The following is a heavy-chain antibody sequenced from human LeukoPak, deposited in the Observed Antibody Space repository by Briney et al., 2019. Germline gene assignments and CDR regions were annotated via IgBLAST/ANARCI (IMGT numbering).Heavy chain of an antibody. D-gene: IGHD3-10*01. CDR2: IYYSGST. CDR3: ARDQRFGEPRMDY. Sequence: PSETLSLTCTVSGGSISSADYYWSWIRQPPGKGLEWIGYIYYSGSTYYNPSLKSRVTISVDTSKNQFSLKLSSVTAADTAVYYCARDQRFGEPRMDYWGQGTLVTVSS. V-gene: IGHV4-30-4*08. CDR1: GGSISSADYY. J-gene: IGHJ4*02.